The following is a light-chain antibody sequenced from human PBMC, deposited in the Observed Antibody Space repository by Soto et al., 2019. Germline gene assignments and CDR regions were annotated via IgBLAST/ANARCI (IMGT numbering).Light chain of an antibody. CDR2: GAS. J-gene: IGKJ2*01. Sequence: ETVMTQSPATLSVSPGERATLSCRASQSVSSNLAWYQQKPGQALRLLIYGASSRATGSPARFSGSGSGTEFTLTISNLQSEDFAVYYCQQYDNWPGTFGQGTKLEIK. CDR3: QQYDNWPGT. CDR1: QSVSSN. V-gene: IGKV3-15*01.